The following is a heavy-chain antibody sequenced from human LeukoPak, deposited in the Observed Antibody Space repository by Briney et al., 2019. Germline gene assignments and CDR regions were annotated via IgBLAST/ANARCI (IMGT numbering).Heavy chain of an antibody. J-gene: IGHJ4*02. CDR2: IFHSGDT. CDR1: GASISGTDW. Sequence: SGTLSLTCAVSGASISGTDWWNWVRLSPGKGLEWIGEIFHSGDTHYNPSLKSRVTISVDTSKNQFSLKLSSVTAADTAVYYCARGRGSFDYWGQGTLVTVSS. CDR3: ARGRGSFDY. D-gene: IGHD3-10*01. V-gene: IGHV4-4*02.